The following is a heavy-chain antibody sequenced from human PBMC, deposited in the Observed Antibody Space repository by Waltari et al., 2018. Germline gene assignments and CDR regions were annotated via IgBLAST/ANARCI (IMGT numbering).Heavy chain of an antibody. J-gene: IGHJ4*02. V-gene: IGHV3-7*04. D-gene: IGHD6-19*01. CDR2: IEQDGSEK. Sequence: EVHLVESGGGLVQPGGSLRLSCAASGFSFSNYWMNWVRQAPEKGLEWVANIEQDGSEKNYVDSVKCRFTISRDNAKSSVYLQMNSLRAEDTAVYYCAGGSGWLPDSWGQGILVTVSS. CDR3: AGGSGWLPDS. CDR1: GFSFSNYW.